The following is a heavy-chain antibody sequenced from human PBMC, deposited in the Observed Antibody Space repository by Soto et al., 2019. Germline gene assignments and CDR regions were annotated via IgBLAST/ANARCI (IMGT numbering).Heavy chain of an antibody. D-gene: IGHD2-8*01. CDR2: ISYDGSHQ. CDR1: GFTFSNYG. Sequence: GGSLRLSCAASGFTFSNYGMHWVRQTPGKGLEWVAVISYDGSHQFYTDSVKGRFTISRDNSKNTLYLQMNSLKTDDTAMYYCAKDPKCCTIGSHFLDNWFDSWGQGTLVTV. J-gene: IGHJ5*01. CDR3: AKDPKCCTIGSHFLDNWFDS. V-gene: IGHV3-30*18.